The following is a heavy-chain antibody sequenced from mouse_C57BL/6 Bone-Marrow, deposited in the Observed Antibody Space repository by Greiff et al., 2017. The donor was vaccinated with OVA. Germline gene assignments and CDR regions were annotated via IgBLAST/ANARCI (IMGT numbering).Heavy chain of an antibody. J-gene: IGHJ2*01. CDR1: GFTFTNYY. CDR2: IRNKPNGSTT. Sequence: EVHLVESGGGLVQPGDSLSLSCAASGFTFTNYYMSWVRQPPGKALEWLAFIRNKPNGSTTEYSASVKGRFTKARDNSQSILYLQMNALIAEDSATYDCARDKGRGAVEYFDYWGQGTALTVSS. V-gene: IGHV7-3*04. CDR3: ARDKGRGAVEYFDY. D-gene: IGHD3-3*01.